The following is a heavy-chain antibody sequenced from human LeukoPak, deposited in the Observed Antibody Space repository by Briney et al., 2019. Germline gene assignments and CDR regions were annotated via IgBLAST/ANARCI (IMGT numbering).Heavy chain of an antibody. D-gene: IGHD3-10*01. Sequence: GASVKISCKASRYPFTSYAVHWMRQAPGQTLEWMGWIHVGNGNTEYSQKFQGRVTITRDTPATTTYMELSSLRTEDTAVYYCARVDGSGPNAPNDCWGQGSLVTVSS. CDR1: RYPFTSYA. CDR3: ARVDGSGPNAPNDC. J-gene: IGHJ4*02. V-gene: IGHV1-3*01. CDR2: IHVGNGNT.